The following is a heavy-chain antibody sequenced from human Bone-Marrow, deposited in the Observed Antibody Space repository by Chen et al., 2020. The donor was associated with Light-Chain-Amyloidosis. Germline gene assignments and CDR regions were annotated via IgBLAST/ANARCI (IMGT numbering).Heavy chain of an antibody. CDR2: IYAMYSQF. D-gene: IGHD3-22*01. CDR3: ARTSGDYYDSAGSPFDP. CDR1: GYTFTRYW. Sequence: EVQLVQSGAEVKKPGDSLKISCKASGYTFTRYWIAWFRQMPGKGLEWMGIIYAMYSQFGYSPSFQGQVSMSVEKASTTAYLQWSSLKASDSAMYFCARTSGDYYDSAGSPFDPWGQGSLVTVSS. J-gene: IGHJ5*02. V-gene: IGHV5-51*03.